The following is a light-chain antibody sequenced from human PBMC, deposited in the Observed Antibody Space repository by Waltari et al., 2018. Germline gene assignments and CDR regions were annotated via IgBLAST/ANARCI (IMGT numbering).Light chain of an antibody. CDR2: DAS. J-gene: IGKJ2*01. V-gene: IGKV3-11*01. CDR3: QQRINWTPHT. Sequence: EIVLTQSPATLSLSPGDTATFSCRASQNVGSYLAWYQQKPGQPPRLLIYDASNRATGVPARFRGSGSGTDFTLTISSLEAEDFAVYYCQQRINWTPHTFGQGARLEIK. CDR1: QNVGSY.